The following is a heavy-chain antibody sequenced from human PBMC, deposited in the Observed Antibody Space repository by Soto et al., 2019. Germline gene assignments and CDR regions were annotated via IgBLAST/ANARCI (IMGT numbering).Heavy chain of an antibody. CDR2: IGTSGGTA. CDR1: GFXFXDFD. V-gene: IGHV3-23*01. Sequence: GGCLRMYGGSWGFXFXDFDMSWIRQATRQGLDWVSGIGTSGGTAHLADSVKGRFTISRDNSKSTLYLQMNSLRVEDTVIYYCGKDPNGDYIGAFDISGQGTMVTVSS. D-gene: IGHD4-17*01. CDR3: GKDPNGDYIGAFDI. J-gene: IGHJ3*02.